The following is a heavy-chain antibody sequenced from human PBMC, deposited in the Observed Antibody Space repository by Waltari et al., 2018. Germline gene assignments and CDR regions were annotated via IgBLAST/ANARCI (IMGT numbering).Heavy chain of an antibody. CDR3: TRTRYFSTTCCQVDWFDP. V-gene: IGHV3-74*01. CDR1: GFTSSSYR. D-gene: IGHD2-2*01. J-gene: IGHJ5*02. CDR2: INGNGGHT. Sequence: EVKLVESGGGLGQSGGSLRLCSAASGFTSSSYRMDWVRQAPGKVLVWVSRINGNGGHTSYAGSLKFRFTTSRHNANNTLYLQINSLRAEDTAVDYCTRTRYFSTTCCQVDWFDPWGQGTLVTVSS.